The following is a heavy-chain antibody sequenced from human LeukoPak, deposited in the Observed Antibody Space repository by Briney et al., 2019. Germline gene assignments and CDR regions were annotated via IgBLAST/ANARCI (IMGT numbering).Heavy chain of an antibody. CDR3: AKALWFGELFPFDY. CDR2: ISGSGGST. CDR1: GFTFSSYS. V-gene: IGHV3-23*01. J-gene: IGHJ4*02. Sequence: GGSLRLSCAASGFTFSSYSMNWVRQAPGKGLEWVSAISGSGGSTYYADSVKGRFTISRDNSKNTLYLHMNSLRAEDTAVYYCAKALWFGELFPFDYWGQGTLVTVSS. D-gene: IGHD3-10*01.